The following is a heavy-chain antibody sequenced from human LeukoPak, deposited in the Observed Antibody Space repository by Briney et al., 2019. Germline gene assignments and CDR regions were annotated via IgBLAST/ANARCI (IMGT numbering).Heavy chain of an antibody. D-gene: IGHD5-12*01. V-gene: IGHV2-70*11. Sequence: SGPTLVNPTQTLTLTCTFSGFSVSMSKMCVSWIRQPTGKALEWLARVDWDDDKYYSTSLKTRLTISKDTSKNQVVLTMTNVDPVDTATYYCVRRSAYDSAFDYWGQGTLVTVSS. J-gene: IGHJ4*02. CDR2: VDWDDDK. CDR3: VRRSAYDSAFDY. CDR1: GFSVSMSKMC.